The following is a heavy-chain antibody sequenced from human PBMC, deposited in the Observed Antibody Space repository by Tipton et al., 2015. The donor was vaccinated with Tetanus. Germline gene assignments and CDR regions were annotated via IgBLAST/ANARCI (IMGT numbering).Heavy chain of an antibody. CDR2: IFASGST. CDR1: GDSMTRYY. J-gene: IGHJ2*01. CDR3: ARERINLYGVIIFRYFDL. V-gene: IGHV4-4*08. Sequence: GLVKPSETLSLTCTVSGDSMTRYYWSWIRQPPGKGLEWISYIFASGSTNYNPALKSRVTISMDTSKNQISLNLTSVTAADTAVYYCARERINLYGVIIFRYFDLWGRGTLVTVSS. D-gene: IGHD3-3*02.